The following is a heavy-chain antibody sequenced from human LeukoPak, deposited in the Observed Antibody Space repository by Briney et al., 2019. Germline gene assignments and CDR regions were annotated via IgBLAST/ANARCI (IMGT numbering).Heavy chain of an antibody. D-gene: IGHD6-13*01. CDR1: GGTFSSNG. Sequence: SVKVSCKASGGTFSSNGISWVRQAPGQGLEWMGGIIPIFSTAKYAQKFQGRVTISTDESTSAVYMELGSLTSEDTAVYYCARAGIAASQRWFDPWGQGTLVTVSS. J-gene: IGHJ5*02. V-gene: IGHV1-69*05. CDR3: ARAGIAASQRWFDP. CDR2: IIPIFSTA.